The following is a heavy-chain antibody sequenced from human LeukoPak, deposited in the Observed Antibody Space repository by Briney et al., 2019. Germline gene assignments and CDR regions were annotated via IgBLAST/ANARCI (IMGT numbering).Heavy chain of an antibody. CDR2: IYFSGST. CDR1: GASISSNSYY. CDR3: ARAATVRSMIVVARRGRWFDP. Sequence: PSETLSLTCAVSGASISSNSYYWGWIRQPPGKGLEWIGSIYFSGSTYYNPSLKSRVTISIDTSKNQFSLKLSSVTAADTAVYYCARAATVRSMIVVARRGRWFDPWGQGTLVTVSS. D-gene: IGHD3-22*01. V-gene: IGHV4-39*01. J-gene: IGHJ5*02.